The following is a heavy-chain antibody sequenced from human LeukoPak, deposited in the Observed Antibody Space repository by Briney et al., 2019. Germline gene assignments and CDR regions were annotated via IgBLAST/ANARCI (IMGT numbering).Heavy chain of an antibody. V-gene: IGHV5-51*01. D-gene: IGHD5-18*01. Sequence: GEALNISCKGSGYRFTSYWIGWVRQMPGKGLEWMGIIYPGDSDTRYSPSCQGQVTISADKSISTAYLQWSSLKASDTAMYYCARLRSAMVTKWYFDLWGRGTPVTVSS. CDR2: IYPGDSDT. J-gene: IGHJ2*01. CDR3: ARLRSAMVTKWYFDL. CDR1: GYRFTSYW.